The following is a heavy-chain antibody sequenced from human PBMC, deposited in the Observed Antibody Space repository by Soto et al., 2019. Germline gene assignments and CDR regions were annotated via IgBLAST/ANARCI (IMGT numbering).Heavy chain of an antibody. V-gene: IGHV4-59*08. Sequence: QVQLQESGPGLVKPSETLSLTCTVSGGSISSYYWSWIRQPPGKGLEWIGYIYYSGSTNYNPSLKSRVTISVHTSKNQFPLKLSSVTAADTDVYYCARLGYCSSTSCYGYYYYYMDVWGKGTTVTVSS. J-gene: IGHJ6*03. D-gene: IGHD2-2*01. CDR2: IYYSGST. CDR3: ARLGYCSSTSCYGYYYYYMDV. CDR1: GGSISSYY.